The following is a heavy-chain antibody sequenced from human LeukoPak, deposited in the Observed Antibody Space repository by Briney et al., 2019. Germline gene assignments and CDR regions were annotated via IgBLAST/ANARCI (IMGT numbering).Heavy chain of an antibody. D-gene: IGHD2-2*02. Sequence: GVPLRLSCITSGFIFDDFGMAWVRQRPGKGLEWVSNINRNSGSIDYADTVKGRFTVSRDNAKNSLYLQKNSLRAEDTALYYCARDGGYCSRTDCDTFDYWGQGILVTVS. J-gene: IGHJ4*02. CDR3: ARDGGYCSRTDCDTFDY. V-gene: IGHV3-20*04. CDR1: GFIFDDFG. CDR2: INRNSGSI.